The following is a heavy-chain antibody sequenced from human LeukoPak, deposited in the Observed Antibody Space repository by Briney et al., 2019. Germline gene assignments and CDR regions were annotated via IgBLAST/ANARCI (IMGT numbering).Heavy chain of an antibody. V-gene: IGHV4-34*01. CDR1: GDSITGYY. CDR2: INHSGST. D-gene: IGHD6-13*01. CDR3: ARVGIAAAGTGDY. J-gene: IGHJ4*02. Sequence: SETLSLTCSVSGDSITGYYWSWIRQPPGKGLEWIGEINHSGSTNYNPSLKSRVTISVDTSKNQFSLKLSSVTAADTAVYYCARVGIAAAGTGDYWGQGTLVTVSS.